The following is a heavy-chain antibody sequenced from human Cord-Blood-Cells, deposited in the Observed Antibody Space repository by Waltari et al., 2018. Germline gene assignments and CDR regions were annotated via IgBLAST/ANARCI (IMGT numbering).Heavy chain of an antibody. CDR1: GFTVSSNY. CDR2: LCGGGRR. J-gene: IGHJ2*01. Sequence: EVQLVETGGGLIQPGGSLRLSCAASGFTVSSNYMSWVRQAQGQGLEGVSVLCGGGRRYSAAAVKGRVTISRDNSKNTLYLQMNSLRAEDTAVYYCARDMNGGYGYCDLWGRGTMVTVSS. CDR3: ARDMNGGYGYCDL. D-gene: IGHD2-15*01. V-gene: IGHV3-53*02.